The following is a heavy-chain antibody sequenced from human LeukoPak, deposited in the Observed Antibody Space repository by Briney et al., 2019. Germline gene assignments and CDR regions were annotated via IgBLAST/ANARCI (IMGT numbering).Heavy chain of an antibody. J-gene: IGHJ6*02. D-gene: IGHD5-18*01. CDR2: IYYSGST. CDR1: GGSISSSSYY. CDR3: ARQRVDTAMVYYYYYYGMDV. Sequence: SETLSLTCTVSGGSISSSSYYWGWIRQPPGKGLEWIGSIYYSGSTYYNPSLKSRVTISVDTSKNQFSLKLSSVTAADTAVYYCARQRVDTAMVYYYYYYGMDVWGQGTTVTVSS. V-gene: IGHV4-39*01.